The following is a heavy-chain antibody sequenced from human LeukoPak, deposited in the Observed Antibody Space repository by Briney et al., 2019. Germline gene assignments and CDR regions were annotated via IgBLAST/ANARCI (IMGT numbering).Heavy chain of an antibody. V-gene: IGHV4-4*07. CDR1: GGSISSYN. CDR3: AGGAGPFDY. J-gene: IGHJ4*02. Sequence: SETQSFTSTVAGGSISSYNWSWIRQPAGKGLEWIGRIYTSGSTNYNPSLKSRVTMSVDTSKNQFSLKLSSVTAADTAVYYCAGGAGPFDYWGQGTLVTVSS. D-gene: IGHD1-14*01. CDR2: IYTSGST.